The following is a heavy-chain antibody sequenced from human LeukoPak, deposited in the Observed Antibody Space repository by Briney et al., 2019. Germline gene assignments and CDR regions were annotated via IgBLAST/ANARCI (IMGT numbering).Heavy chain of an antibody. Sequence: SETLSLTCAVSGGSISSGVYSRSWIRQPPGKGLEWIGYIYHSGSTYYNPSLKSRVTISVDRSKNQFSLKLSSVTAADTAVYYCAREDDSLCYFDYWGQGTLVTVSS. D-gene: IGHD3-22*01. CDR3: AREDDSLCYFDY. J-gene: IGHJ4*02. CDR2: IYHSGST. CDR1: GGSISSGVYS. V-gene: IGHV4-30-2*01.